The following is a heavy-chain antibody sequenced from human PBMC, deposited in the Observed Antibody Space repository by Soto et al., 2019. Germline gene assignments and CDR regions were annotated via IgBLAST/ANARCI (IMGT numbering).Heavy chain of an antibody. J-gene: IGHJ6*02. CDR1: GFTFSSYS. Sequence: GGSLRLSCAASGFTFSSYSMNWVRQAPGKGLEWVSSISSSSSYIYYADSVKGRFTSSRDNAKNSLYLQMNSLRAEDTAVYYCARDVVTNSIAALYYYYYYGMDVWGQGTTVTVSS. CDR3: ARDVVTNSIAALYYYYYYGMDV. CDR2: ISSSSSYI. D-gene: IGHD6-6*01. V-gene: IGHV3-21*01.